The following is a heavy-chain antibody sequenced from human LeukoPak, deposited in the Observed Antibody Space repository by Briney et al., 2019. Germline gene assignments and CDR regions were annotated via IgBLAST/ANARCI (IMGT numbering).Heavy chain of an antibody. Sequence: SQTLSLTCTVSGGSISSSGYSWNWIRQPPGKGLEWIGYIYHSGSTYYNPSLKSRVTISVDRSKNQFSLSLSSVTAADTAVYYCARGYQLPPFDYWGQGTLVTVSS. J-gene: IGHJ4*02. D-gene: IGHD2-2*01. CDR3: ARGYQLPPFDY. CDR2: IYHSGST. V-gene: IGHV4-30-2*01. CDR1: GGSISSSGYS.